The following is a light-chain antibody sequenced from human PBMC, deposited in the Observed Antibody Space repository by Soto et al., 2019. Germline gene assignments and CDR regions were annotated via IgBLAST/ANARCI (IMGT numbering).Light chain of an antibody. Sequence: TQSPSTLSGSVGDRVTITCRASQTISSWLAWYQQKPGKAPKLLIYKASTLKSGVPSRFSGSGSGTEFTLTISSLQPDDFATYYCQHYNSYSEALGQGTKVDIK. CDR3: QHYNSYSEA. CDR2: KAS. CDR1: QTISSW. V-gene: IGKV1-5*03. J-gene: IGKJ1*01.